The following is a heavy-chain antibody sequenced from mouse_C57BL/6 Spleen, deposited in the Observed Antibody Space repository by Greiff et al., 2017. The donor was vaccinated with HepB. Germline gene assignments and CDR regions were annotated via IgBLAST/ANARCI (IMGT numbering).Heavy chain of an antibody. D-gene: IGHD1-1*01. Sequence: QVQLQQPGAELVKPGASVKMSCKASGYTFTSYWITWVKQRPGQGLEWIGDIYPGSGSTNYNEKFKSKATLTVDTSSSTAYMQLSSLTSEDSAVYYCARYGFTTVAMDYWGQGTSVTVSS. V-gene: IGHV1-55*01. CDR2: IYPGSGST. CDR1: GYTFTSYW. CDR3: ARYGFTTVAMDY. J-gene: IGHJ4*01.